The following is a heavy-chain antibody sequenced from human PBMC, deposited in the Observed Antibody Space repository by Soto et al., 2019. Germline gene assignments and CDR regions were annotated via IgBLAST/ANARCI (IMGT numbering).Heavy chain of an antibody. Sequence: QVQLVESGGGVVQPGTSLRLSCAASGFTFSSYAIHWVRQAPGEGLEWVAVMSHDGKNKYYAESVKGRFTISRDNSKNTLYLQMNSLRPEDTAVYFCARDVNYDSSGYYYYYGMDVWGQGTTVTVSS. V-gene: IGHV3-30*04. CDR2: MSHDGKNK. CDR1: GFTFSSYA. D-gene: IGHD3-22*01. CDR3: ARDVNYDSSGYYYYYGMDV. J-gene: IGHJ6*02.